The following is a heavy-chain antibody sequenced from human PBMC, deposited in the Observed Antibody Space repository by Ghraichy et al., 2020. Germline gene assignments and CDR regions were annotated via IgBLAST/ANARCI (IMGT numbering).Heavy chain of an antibody. CDR3: AKEPVRGTYFEWYNYHGMDV. CDR2: ISDSGSNT. Sequence: GGSLRLSCAASGFTFSSFAMSWVRQAPGKGLEWVSVISDSGSNTYYTDSVKGRFTISRDNSKNTLSLQMHSLRAEDTAVYYCAKEPVRGTYFEWYNYHGMDVWGQGTTVSVS. CDR1: GFTFSSFA. J-gene: IGHJ6*02. V-gene: IGHV3-23*01. D-gene: IGHD3-9*01.